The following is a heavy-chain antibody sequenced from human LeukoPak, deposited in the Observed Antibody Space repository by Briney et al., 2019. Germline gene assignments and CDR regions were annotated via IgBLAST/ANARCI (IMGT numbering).Heavy chain of an antibody. D-gene: IGHD3-10*01. J-gene: IGHJ5*01. CDR3: ARDPSFSGENRWFDP. CDR1: GFTFNNFG. V-gene: IGHV3-23*01. CDR2: DSGSGGST. Sequence: GGSLRLSCKASGFTFNNFGMTWVRQAPGKGLEWVSGDSGSGGSTFYADSVKGRFTISRDNSKNTLYLQMNSLRAEDTAVYYCARDPSFSGENRWFDPLGQGTLVT.